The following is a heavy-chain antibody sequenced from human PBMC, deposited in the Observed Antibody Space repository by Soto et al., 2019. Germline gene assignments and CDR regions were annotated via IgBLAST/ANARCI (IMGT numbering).Heavy chain of an antibody. Sequence: SETLSLTCTVSSDSSSSYKWSWIRQPPGKGLEWIGYIYYSGSTNYNPSLKSRVTISVDTSKNQFSLKLSSVTAADAAVYYCARDRMGIDYWGQGTLVTVSS. CDR1: SDSSSSYK. J-gene: IGHJ4*02. V-gene: IGHV4-59*01. CDR3: ARDRMGIDY. CDR2: IYYSGST. D-gene: IGHD7-27*01.